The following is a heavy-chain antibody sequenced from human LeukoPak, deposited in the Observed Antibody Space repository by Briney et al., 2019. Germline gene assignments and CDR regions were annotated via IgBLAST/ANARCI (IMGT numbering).Heavy chain of an antibody. D-gene: IGHD2-2*01. Sequence: SVKLSCKASGGTFSSYAISWVRHAPGQGIEWMGRIIPILGIANYAQKFQGRVTITADKSTSTAYMELSSLRSEDTAVYYRARDPEAAAILTIVDYWGQGTLVTVSS. CDR2: IIPILGIA. CDR1: GGTFSSYA. CDR3: ARDPEAAAILTIVDY. J-gene: IGHJ4*02. V-gene: IGHV1-69*04.